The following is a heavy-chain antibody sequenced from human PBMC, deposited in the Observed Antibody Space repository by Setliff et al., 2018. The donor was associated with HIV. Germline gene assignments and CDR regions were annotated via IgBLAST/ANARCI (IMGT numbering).Heavy chain of an antibody. CDR2: INDNGST. V-gene: IGHV4-34*01. D-gene: IGHD3-10*01. CDR3: ARVRGRYYYHYAMDV. Sequence: SETLSLTCAVYGGSFSGYYWSWIRQPPGKGLEWIGEINDNGSTNYNPSLKSRVTISVDTSKNQFSLKLSSVTAADTAVYYCARVRGRYYYHYAMDVWGQGTTVTVS. J-gene: IGHJ6*02. CDR1: GGSFSGYY.